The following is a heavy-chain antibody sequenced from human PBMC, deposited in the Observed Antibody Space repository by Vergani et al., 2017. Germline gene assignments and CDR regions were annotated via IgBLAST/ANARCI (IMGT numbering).Heavy chain of an antibody. Sequence: EVQLVESGGGSVQSGGSRRLSFVAFGFSFNTFWMHWVRQVPGKGLVWVARIDEYGNRATYGDFETGRFTISRDNAKNTVFLQMNNLRADDAGVYYCVRTEYCTGIACNTRFDSWGQGALVTVSS. CDR3: VRTEYCTGIACNTRFDS. CDR1: GFSFNTFW. V-gene: IGHV3-74*03. CDR2: IDEYGNRA. J-gene: IGHJ5*01. D-gene: IGHD2-8*02.